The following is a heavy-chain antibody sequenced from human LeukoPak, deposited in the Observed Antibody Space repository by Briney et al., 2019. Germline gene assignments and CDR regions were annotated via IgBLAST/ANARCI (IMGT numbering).Heavy chain of an antibody. CDR2: INPNSGGT. Sequence: ASVKVSCKASGYTFTGYYMHWVRQAPEQGLEWMGWINPNSGGTNYAQKFQGRVTMTRDTSISTAYMELSRLRSDDTAVYYCASATIVVEPAAAMQIGYYYYGMDVWGQGTTVTVSS. CDR3: ASATIVVEPAAAMQIGYYYYGMDV. D-gene: IGHD2-2*01. J-gene: IGHJ6*02. CDR1: GYTFTGYY. V-gene: IGHV1-2*02.